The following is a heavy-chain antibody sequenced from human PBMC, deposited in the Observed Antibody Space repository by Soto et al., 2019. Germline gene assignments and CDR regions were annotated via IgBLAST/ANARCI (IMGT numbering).Heavy chain of an antibody. Sequence: SETLSLTCTVSGGSISSYYWSWIRQPPGKGLEWIGYIYYSGSTNYNPSLKSRVTISVDTSKNQFSLKLSSVTAADTAVYYCARGSLEMATKDFDYWGQGTLVTVSS. D-gene: IGHD5-12*01. CDR3: ARGSLEMATKDFDY. CDR1: GGSISSYY. J-gene: IGHJ4*02. CDR2: IYYSGST. V-gene: IGHV4-59*12.